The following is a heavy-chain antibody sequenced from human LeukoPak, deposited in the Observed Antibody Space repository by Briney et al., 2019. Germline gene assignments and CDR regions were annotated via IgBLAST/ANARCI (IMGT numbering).Heavy chain of an antibody. V-gene: IGHV4-39*01. CDR2: IYYSGST. CDR3: ARRRYSYGSHYYFDY. Sequence: SETLSLTCTVSGGSISSSSYYWGWIRQPPGKGLEWIGSIYYSGSTYYNPSLKSRVTISVDTSKNQFSLKLSSVTAADMAVYYCARRRYSYGSHYYFDYWGQGTLVTVSS. CDR1: GGSISSSSYY. J-gene: IGHJ4*02. D-gene: IGHD5-18*01.